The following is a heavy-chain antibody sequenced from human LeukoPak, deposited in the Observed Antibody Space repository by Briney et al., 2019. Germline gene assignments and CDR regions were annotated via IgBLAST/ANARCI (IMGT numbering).Heavy chain of an antibody. Sequence: PGGSLRLSCAASGFTFSSYWMSWVRQDPGKGLEWVANIKQDGSEKYYVGSVKGRFTISRVNAKNSLYLQMNSLRPEDTAVYYCARDVGSGSTFDYWGQGTLVTVSS. J-gene: IGHJ4*02. CDR2: IKQDGSEK. CDR1: GFTFSSYW. D-gene: IGHD3-10*01. CDR3: ARDVGSGSTFDY. V-gene: IGHV3-7*01.